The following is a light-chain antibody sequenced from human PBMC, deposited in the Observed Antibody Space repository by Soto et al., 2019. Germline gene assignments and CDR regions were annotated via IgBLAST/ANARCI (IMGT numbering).Light chain of an antibody. Sequence: ELVMTHSPATLSVSPGEKATHSCSASENGKFNLAGYQQRPGQAPRLLFYKASTRATACPARFSGSGAGTDYVLTISSLQSEDLAVYSCQQYYNWPRTFGQGTRLDIK. J-gene: IGKJ5*01. CDR2: KAS. CDR3: QQYYNWPRT. CDR1: ENGKFN. V-gene: IGKV3-15*01.